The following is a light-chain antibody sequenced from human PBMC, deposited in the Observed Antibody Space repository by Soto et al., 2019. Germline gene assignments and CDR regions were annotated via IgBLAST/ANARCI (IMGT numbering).Light chain of an antibody. Sequence: QSALTQPASVSASPGQSITISCTGTSSDVGGSNFVSWYQQHPGKPPKLIIYDVATRPSGVSNRFSGSKSGSTASLISSRLQTEDEADYYCVSFTSSTTDVFGSGTKVTVL. CDR1: SSDVGGSNF. CDR2: DVA. CDR3: VSFTSSTTDV. V-gene: IGLV2-14*03. J-gene: IGLJ1*01.